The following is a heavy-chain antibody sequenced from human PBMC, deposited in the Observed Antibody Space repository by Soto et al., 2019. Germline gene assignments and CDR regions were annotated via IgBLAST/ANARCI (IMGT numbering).Heavy chain of an antibody. V-gene: IGHV3-74*01. CDR1: GFTFSSYW. CDR2: SNSDGSST. Sequence: EVQLVESGGGLVQPGGSLRLACAASGFTFSSYWMHWVRQAPGMGLVWVSRSNSDGSSTSYADSVKGRFTISRDHDKNTLYLQMNSLRADDTAVYYCARAIAYYGMDVWGQGTTVTVCS. D-gene: IGHD3-22*01. CDR3: ARAIAYYGMDV. J-gene: IGHJ6*02.